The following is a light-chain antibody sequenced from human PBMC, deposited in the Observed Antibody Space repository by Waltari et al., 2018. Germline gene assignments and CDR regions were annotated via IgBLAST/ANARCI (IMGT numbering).Light chain of an antibody. CDR2: DVR. Sequence: QSGLTQPASVSGSPGQSITISCIGTSSDIGAYDYVPWYQQHPGKAPKLLIYDVRDWPSGGSHRFSGSKSGNAASLTISGLQAEDEATYYCSSPTTRSTQVFGSGTKVTV. CDR3: SSPTTRSTQV. CDR1: SSDIGAYDY. V-gene: IGLV2-14*01. J-gene: IGLJ1*01.